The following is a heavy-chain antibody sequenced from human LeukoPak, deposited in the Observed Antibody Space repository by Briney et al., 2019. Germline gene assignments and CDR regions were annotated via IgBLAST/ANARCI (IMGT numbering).Heavy chain of an antibody. V-gene: IGHV3-11*04. CDR1: GFSFSDYY. D-gene: IGHD5-18*01. Sequence: GGSLRLSCTASGFSFSDYYMTWVRQSPGTGLEWLTYINTLGTSAYYRDSVKGRFTISRDNAKTSLYLQMNSLRAEDTAVYYCARDLSGVTGYTYGRGIDYWGQGTLVTVSS. J-gene: IGHJ4*02. CDR3: ARDLSGVTGYTYGRGIDY. CDR2: INTLGTSA.